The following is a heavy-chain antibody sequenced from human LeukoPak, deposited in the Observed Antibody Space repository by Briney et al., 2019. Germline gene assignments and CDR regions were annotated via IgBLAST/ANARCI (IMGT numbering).Heavy chain of an antibody. V-gene: IGHV4-59*12. Sequence: SETLSLTCTVSGGSISSYYWSWIRQPPGKGLEWIGYIYYSGSTNYNPSLKSRVTISVDTSKNQFSLKLSSVTAADTAVYYCARNPYDFWSGYSLPYFDYWGQGTLVTVSS. D-gene: IGHD3-3*01. CDR2: IYYSGST. CDR1: GGSISSYY. J-gene: IGHJ4*02. CDR3: ARNPYDFWSGYSLPYFDY.